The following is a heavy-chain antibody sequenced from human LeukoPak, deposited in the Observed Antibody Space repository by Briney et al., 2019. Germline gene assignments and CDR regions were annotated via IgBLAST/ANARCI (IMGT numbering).Heavy chain of an antibody. CDR3: ARHSGSGWQALGY. V-gene: IGHV1-18*04. D-gene: IGHD6-19*01. Sequence: ASVKVSCKAAGYAFSNYGISWVRQAPGLGLEWMGWTSYNGNTNYAQKFQDRVTMTTDTSTTTAYMELRSLESDDTAVYYCARHSGSGWQALGYWGQGTLVTVSS. CDR2: TSYNGNT. J-gene: IGHJ4*02. CDR1: GYAFSNYG.